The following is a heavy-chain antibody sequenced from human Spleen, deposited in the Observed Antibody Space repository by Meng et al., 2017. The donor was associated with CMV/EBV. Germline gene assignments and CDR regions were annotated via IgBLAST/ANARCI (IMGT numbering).Heavy chain of an antibody. D-gene: IGHD3-22*01. V-gene: IGHV1-69*10. CDR1: TFRSYA. CDR3: ARGFPTSSSLVSFRWLDP. CDR2: IIHDLGIA. J-gene: IGHJ5*02. Sequence: TFRSYAIRWVRQDPGQGLEWMGGIIHDLGIAKYAQNIQGRIAIIADKSTSTTHMELRSLRSDDTAVYYCARGFPTSSSLVSFRWLDPWGPGTLVTVSS.